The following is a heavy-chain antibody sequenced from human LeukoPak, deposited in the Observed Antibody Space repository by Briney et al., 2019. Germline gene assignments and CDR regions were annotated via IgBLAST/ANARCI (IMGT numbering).Heavy chain of an antibody. V-gene: IGHV1-24*01. D-gene: IGHD3-10*01. CDR1: GYTLAELS. CDR2: FDPEDGET. Sequence: ASVKVSCKVSGYTLAELSMHWVRQAPGKGLEWMGGFDPEDGETIYAQKFQGRVTMTEDTSTDTAYMELSSLRSEDTAVYYCATAGRLVMVRGAANAFDIWGQGTMVTVSS. J-gene: IGHJ3*02. CDR3: ATAGRLVMVRGAANAFDI.